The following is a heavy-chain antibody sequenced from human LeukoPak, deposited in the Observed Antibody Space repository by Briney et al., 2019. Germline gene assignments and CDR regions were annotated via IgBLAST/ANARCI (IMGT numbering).Heavy chain of an antibody. CDR2: IIPIFGTA. V-gene: IGHV1-69*13. J-gene: IGHJ4*02. CDR1: GGTFSSYA. CDR3: ANYYDSSGGLN. D-gene: IGHD3-22*01. Sequence: ASVKVSCKASGGTFSSYAISWVRQAPGQGLEWMGGIIPIFGTANYAQKFQGGVTITADESTSTAYMELSSLRSEDTAVYYCANYYDSSGGLNWGQGTLVTVSS.